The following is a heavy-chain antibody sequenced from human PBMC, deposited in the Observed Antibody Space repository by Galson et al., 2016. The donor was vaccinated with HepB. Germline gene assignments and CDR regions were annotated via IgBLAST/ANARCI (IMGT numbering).Heavy chain of an antibody. CDR2: IYFRGST. D-gene: IGHD1-26*01. V-gene: IGHV4-59*01. J-gene: IGHJ4*02. CDR1: GASMNSNF. Sequence: SETLSLTCIVSGASMNSNFWTWIRQPPGKGLEWIGDIYFRGSTDYTPSLKSRVTVSIDTSKNHFSLRLSSVTAADTAIYYCARRAGSGSYFDYWGQGGRVTGSS. CDR3: ARRAGSGSYFDY.